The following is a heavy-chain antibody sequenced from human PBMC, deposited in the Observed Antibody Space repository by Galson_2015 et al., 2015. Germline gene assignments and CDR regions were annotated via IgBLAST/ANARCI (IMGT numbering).Heavy chain of an antibody. V-gene: IGHV3-21*01. J-gene: IGHJ3*02. CDR3: APLGTSVIFDAIDI. Sequence: SLRLSCAASGFTFSIYTLNWVRQAPGKGLQWVSSISSSGSYIYYADSVKGRFTISRDNAKNSLYLQMNSLRAEDTAVYHCAPLGTSVIFDAIDIWGQGTMVTVSS. CDR2: ISSSGSYI. CDR1: GFTFSIYT. D-gene: IGHD2-15*01.